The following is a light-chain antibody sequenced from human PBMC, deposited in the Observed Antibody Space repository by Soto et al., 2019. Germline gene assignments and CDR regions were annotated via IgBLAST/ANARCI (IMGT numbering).Light chain of an antibody. J-gene: IGKJ3*01. Sequence: DIQMTQSPSSLSASVGDRVTITCRASQSISSYLNWYQQKPGKAPKLLIYAASSWQSGVPSRCSGSGSGTDCTLTISILQPEDVATYYCQQIYSTGITFGRGTNVDIK. CDR3: QQIYSTGIT. CDR2: AAS. V-gene: IGKV1-39*01. CDR1: QSISSY.